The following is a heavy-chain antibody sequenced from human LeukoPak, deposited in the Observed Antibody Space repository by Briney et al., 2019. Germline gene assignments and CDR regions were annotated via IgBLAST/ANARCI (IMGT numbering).Heavy chain of an antibody. CDR1: GGSISSSSYY. J-gene: IGHJ4*02. D-gene: IGHD6-13*01. CDR2: IYYSGST. Sequence: NPSETLSLTCTVSGGSISSSSYYWGWIRQPPGKGLEWIGSIYYSGSTYYNPSLKSRVTISVDTSKNQLSLKLSSVTAADTAVYYCASARTSSRSWFTFDYWGQGILVTVSS. V-gene: IGHV4-39*01. CDR3: ASARTSSRSWFTFDY.